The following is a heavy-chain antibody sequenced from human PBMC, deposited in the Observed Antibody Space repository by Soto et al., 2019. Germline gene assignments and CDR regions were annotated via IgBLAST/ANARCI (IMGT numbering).Heavy chain of an antibody. V-gene: IGHV5-10-1*01. CDR2: IDPSDSYT. CDR1: GYSFTSYW. CDR3: ASQGSGSYYSYYDGMDV. D-gene: IGHD1-26*01. J-gene: IGHJ6*02. Sequence: GESLKISCKGSGYSFTSYWISWVRQMPGKGLEWMGRIDPSDSYTNYSPSFQGHVTISADKSISTAYLQWSSLKASDTAMYYCASQGSGSYYSYYDGMDVWGQGTTVTVSS.